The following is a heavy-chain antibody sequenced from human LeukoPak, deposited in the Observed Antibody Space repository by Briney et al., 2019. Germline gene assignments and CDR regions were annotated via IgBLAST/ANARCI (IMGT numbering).Heavy chain of an antibody. CDR2: ISGSGGST. D-gene: IGHD3-3*01. J-gene: IGHJ4*02. Sequence: AGGSLRLSCAASGFTFSSYAMSWVRQAPGKGLEWVSAISGSGGSTYYADSVKGRFTISRDNSKNTLYLQVNSLRAEDTAVYYCAKDYDLWSGYYLDYWGQGTLVTVSS. V-gene: IGHV3-23*01. CDR3: AKDYDLWSGYYLDY. CDR1: GFTFSSYA.